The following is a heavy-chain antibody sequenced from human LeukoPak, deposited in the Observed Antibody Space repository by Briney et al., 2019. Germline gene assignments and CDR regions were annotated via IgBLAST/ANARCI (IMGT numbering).Heavy chain of an antibody. V-gene: IGHV1-2*02. CDR3: ARGGYSSSWYRPYYYGMDV. CDR2: INPNSGGT. D-gene: IGHD6-13*01. J-gene: IGHJ6*02. Sequence: ASVKVSCKASGYTFTGYYMHWVRQAPGQGLEWMGWINPNSGGTNYAQKFQGRVTMTRDTSISTAYMELSRLRSDDTAVYYCARGGYSSSWYRPYYYGMDVWGQGTTVTVSS. CDR1: GYTFTGYY.